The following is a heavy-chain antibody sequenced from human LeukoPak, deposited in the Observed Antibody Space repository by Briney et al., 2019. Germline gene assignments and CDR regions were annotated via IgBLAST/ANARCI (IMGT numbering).Heavy chain of an antibody. J-gene: IGHJ4*02. Sequence: GGSLRLSCAPSGFTFSRYWMSWVRQAPGKGLEWVANINEDGSEEYYVDSVRGRFTISRDNAKNSLYLQMNSLRAEDTAVYYCARAGDGTAARDYWGQGTLVTVSS. CDR2: INEDGSEE. D-gene: IGHD2-15*01. CDR1: GFTFSRYW. CDR3: ARAGDGTAARDY. V-gene: IGHV3-7*01.